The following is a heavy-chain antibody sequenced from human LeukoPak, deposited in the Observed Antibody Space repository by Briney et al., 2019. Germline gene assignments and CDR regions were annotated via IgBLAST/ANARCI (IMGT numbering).Heavy chain of an antibody. CDR1: GFSFHDYA. J-gene: IGHJ4*02. D-gene: IGHD3-16*01. CDR2: ITNNGGTT. CDR3: AKGWGFDPQWGNIDF. V-gene: IGHV3-43*02. Sequence: PGGSLRLSCVASGFSFHDYAMHWVRQPPGKGLEWVSLITNNGGTTAYADSVKGRFTISRDNSKDSLYLKMNSLRTEDTAVYYFAKGWGFDPQWGNIDFWGQGTPVTVSS.